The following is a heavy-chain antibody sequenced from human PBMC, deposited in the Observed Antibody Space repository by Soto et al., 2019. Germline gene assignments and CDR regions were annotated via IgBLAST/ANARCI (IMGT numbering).Heavy chain of an antibody. CDR1: GGSISSGGYS. CDR2: IYHSGST. CDR3: ARLGAYYQALDP. J-gene: IGHJ5*02. D-gene: IGHD2-21*01. V-gene: IGHV4-30-2*01. Sequence: SETLSLTCAVSGGSISSGGYSWSWIRQPPGKGLECIGYIYHSGSTYYNPSLKSRVTISVDRSKNQFSLKLSSVTAADTAVYYCARLGAYYQALDPWGHGSLVTVSS.